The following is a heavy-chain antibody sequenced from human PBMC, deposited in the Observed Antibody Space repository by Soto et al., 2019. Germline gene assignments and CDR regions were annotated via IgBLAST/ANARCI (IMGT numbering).Heavy chain of an antibody. CDR3: ARDLASGSYYFDS. Sequence: QVHLVQSGAEVKKPGASLKVSCKASGYTFSRYGISWVRQAPGQGLEWMGWISAYTGKTNYAQKLQGRVTMTTDTSPSTAYREVRSRKSDDTAVYYCARDLASGSYYFDSGGPGTLVTVSS. D-gene: IGHD1-26*01. CDR1: GYTFSRYG. V-gene: IGHV1-18*04. J-gene: IGHJ4*02. CDR2: ISAYTGKT.